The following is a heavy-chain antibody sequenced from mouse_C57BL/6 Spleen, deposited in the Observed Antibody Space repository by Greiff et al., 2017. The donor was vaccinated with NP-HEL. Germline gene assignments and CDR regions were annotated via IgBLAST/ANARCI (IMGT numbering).Heavy chain of an antibody. CDR2: IDPSDSYT. CDR3: ARDAWFAY. Sequence: QVQLQQPGAELVMPGASVKLSCKASGYTFTSYWMHWVKQRPGQGLEWIGEIDPSDSYTNYNQKFKGKSTLTVDKSSSTAYMQLSSLTSEDSAVYYCARDAWFAYWGQGTLVTVSA. CDR1: GYTFTSYW. J-gene: IGHJ3*01. V-gene: IGHV1-69*01.